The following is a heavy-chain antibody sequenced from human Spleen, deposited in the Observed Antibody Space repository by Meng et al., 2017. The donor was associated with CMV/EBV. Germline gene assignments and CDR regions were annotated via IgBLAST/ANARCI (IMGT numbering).Heavy chain of an antibody. CDR2: INHGGYT. V-gene: IGHV4-34*01. CDR3: ARGYRRGLRGWYFDL. J-gene: IGHJ2*01. D-gene: IGHD4-17*01. Sequence: YGGSFSDYCWGWIRLPPGKGLGWIGEINHGGYTNYHPSLKSRVTISVDTSKTQFSLKLSSVTAADTAVYYCARGYRRGLRGWYFDLWGRGTLVTVSS. CDR1: GGSFSDYC.